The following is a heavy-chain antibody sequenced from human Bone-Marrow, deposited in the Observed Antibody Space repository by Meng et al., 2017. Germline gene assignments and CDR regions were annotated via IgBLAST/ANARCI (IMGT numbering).Heavy chain of an antibody. CDR1: GYTFTAYY. D-gene: IGHD4-17*01. CDR3: ARDRSGLTTVTYGLWYFDL. CDR2: INPSGGST. Sequence: ASVKVSCKASGYTFTAYYMHWVRQAPGQGLEWMGIINPSGGSTSYAQKFQGRVTMTRDTSTSTVYMELSSLRSEDTAVYYCARDRSGLTTVTYGLWYFDLWGRGTLVTVSS. V-gene: IGHV1-46*01. J-gene: IGHJ2*01.